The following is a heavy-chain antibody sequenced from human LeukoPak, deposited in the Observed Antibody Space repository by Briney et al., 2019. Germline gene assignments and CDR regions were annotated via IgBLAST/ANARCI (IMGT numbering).Heavy chain of an antibody. D-gene: IGHD3-3*01. V-gene: IGHV4-59*08. CDR2: IYYGGSP. Sequence: SETLSLTCTVSGGSISSFYWSWIRQPPGKGLEWLGYIYYGGSPTYNPSLRSRLTISVDTSKNQFSLKLSSVTAADTAVYYCARHKYYDFWSGLPPYFDYWGQGILVSVSS. J-gene: IGHJ4*02. CDR3: ARHKYYDFWSGLPPYFDY. CDR1: GGSISSFY.